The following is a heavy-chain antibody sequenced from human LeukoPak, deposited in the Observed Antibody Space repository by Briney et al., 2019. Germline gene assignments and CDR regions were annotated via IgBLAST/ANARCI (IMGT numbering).Heavy chain of an antibody. D-gene: IGHD3-3*01. CDR1: GYTFTSYG. Sequence: GASVKVSCKASGYTFTSYGISWVRQAPGQGLEWMGWISAYNGNTNYAQKLQGRVTMTTDTSTSTAYMELRSLRSDDTAVYYCARGTYYDLWSGYYRDNWFDPWGQGTLVTVSS. CDR2: ISAYNGNT. J-gene: IGHJ5*02. CDR3: ARGTYYDLWSGYYRDNWFDP. V-gene: IGHV1-18*01.